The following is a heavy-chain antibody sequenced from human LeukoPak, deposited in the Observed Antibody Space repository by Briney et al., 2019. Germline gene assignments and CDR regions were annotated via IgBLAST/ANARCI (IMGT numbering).Heavy chain of an antibody. CDR3: ASARRGAWYVGFDY. CDR1: GYNFTTYW. D-gene: IGHD6-19*01. CDR2: MYPGDSNT. V-gene: IGHV5-51*01. J-gene: IGHJ4*02. Sequence: PGASLQISCKASGYNFTTYWIGWVRPLPGKGLEWMGIMYPGDSNTRYSPSFRGQVTISADKSISTAYLQWSSLKASDTAMYYCASARRGAWYVGFDYWGQGTLVTVSS.